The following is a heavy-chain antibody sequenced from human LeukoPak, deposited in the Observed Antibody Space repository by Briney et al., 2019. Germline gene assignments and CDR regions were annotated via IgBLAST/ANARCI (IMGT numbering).Heavy chain of an antibody. V-gene: IGHV3-48*04. CDR2: VGISSGNT. CDR3: ARDHRYAFDN. Sequence: GGSLRLSCAASGFTFSIYWMSWVRQAPGKGLEWISYVGISSGNTKYADSVKGRFTISGDSAKNSVFLQMNSLRVEDTAVYYCARDHRYAFDNWGQGTLVTVSS. CDR1: GFTFSIYW. J-gene: IGHJ4*02. D-gene: IGHD5-12*01.